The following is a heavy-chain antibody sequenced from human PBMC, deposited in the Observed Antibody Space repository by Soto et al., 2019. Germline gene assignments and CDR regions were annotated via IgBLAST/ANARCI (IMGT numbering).Heavy chain of an antibody. CDR1: GGTFSSSA. CDR3: XXXXXXXXXXXXXMKEGFAS. D-gene: IGHD3-16*01. J-gene: IGHJ4*02. CDR2: IMATLSST. Sequence: QVRLVQSGAEVKKPGSSVKVSCKTSGGTFSSSAISWVRQAPGQGLQWMGGIMATLSSTHYAQRFQGRISITADESTSTAFLELSXXXXXXXXXXXXXXXXXXXXXXXXXMKEGFASWGQGTLVTVSS. V-gene: IGHV1-69*01.